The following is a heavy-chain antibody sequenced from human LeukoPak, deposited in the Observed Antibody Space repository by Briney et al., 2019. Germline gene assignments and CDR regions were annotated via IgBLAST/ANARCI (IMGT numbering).Heavy chain of an antibody. V-gene: IGHV4-38-2*02. D-gene: IGHD6-13*01. CDR1: GYSVSSGYY. J-gene: IGHJ4*02. CDR3: AREEYSSDWYGHDS. CDR2: IYYTGTT. Sequence: SETLSLTCTVSGYSVSSGYYWGWIRQPPGKGLEWIGSIYYTGTTFDNPSLKSRVTLSVDTSKNQFSLRLTSVTAADTAFYYCAREEYSSDWYGHDSWGQGTLVTVSS.